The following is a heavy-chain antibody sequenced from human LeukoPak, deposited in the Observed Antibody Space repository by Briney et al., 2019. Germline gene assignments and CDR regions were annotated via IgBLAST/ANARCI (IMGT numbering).Heavy chain of an antibody. CDR1: GGTFSSYA. Sequence: ASVKVSCKASGGTFSSYAISWVRQAPGQGLEWMGGIIPIFGTANYAQKFQGRVTITADESTSTAYMELSSLRSEDTAVYYCARDREYYYGSGSYTGYYYYYGMDVWGKGTTVTVSS. J-gene: IGHJ6*04. D-gene: IGHD3-10*01. CDR2: IIPIFGTA. CDR3: ARDREYYYGSGSYTGYYYYYGMDV. V-gene: IGHV1-69*01.